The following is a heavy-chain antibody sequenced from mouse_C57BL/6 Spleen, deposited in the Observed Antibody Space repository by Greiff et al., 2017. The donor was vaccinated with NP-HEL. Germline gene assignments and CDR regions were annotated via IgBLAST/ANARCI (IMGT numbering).Heavy chain of an antibody. CDR2: IDPSDSDT. CDR3: ARRSDPYAMDY. Sequence: VQLQQPGAELVRPGSSVKLSCKASGYTFTSYWMHWVKQRPIQGLEWIGNIDPSDSDTHYNQKFKDKATLTVDKSSSTAYMQLSSLTSEDSAVYYCARRSDPYAMDYWGQGTSVTVSS. D-gene: IGHD1-3*01. V-gene: IGHV1-52*01. J-gene: IGHJ4*01. CDR1: GYTFTSYW.